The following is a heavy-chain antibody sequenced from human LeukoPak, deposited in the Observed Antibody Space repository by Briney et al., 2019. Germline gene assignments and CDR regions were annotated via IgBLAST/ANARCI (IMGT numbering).Heavy chain of an antibody. D-gene: IGHD1-14*01. CDR3: ARGGNRRGYFDY. Sequence: PSETLSLTCAVYGGSFSGYYWSWIRQPPGKGLEWIGEINHSGSTNYNPSLKSRVTISVDASKNQFSLKLSSVTAADTAVYYCARGGNRRGYFDYWGQGTLVTVSS. CDR1: GGSFSGYY. CDR2: INHSGST. V-gene: IGHV4-34*01. J-gene: IGHJ4*02.